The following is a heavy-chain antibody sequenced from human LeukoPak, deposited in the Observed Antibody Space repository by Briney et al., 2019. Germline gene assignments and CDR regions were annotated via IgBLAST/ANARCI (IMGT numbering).Heavy chain of an antibody. CDR1: GGPISSYY. D-gene: IGHD5-24*01. Sequence: SETLPLACTASGGPISSYYWSWIRQSPVNGLQWIGYISYSGRTDYNPSLKSRVTLSVDTSKSQFSLKLSSVTAAATAVYYCGRGLGRDGYKTFDSGGQGTLVTVYS. J-gene: IGHJ4*02. CDR2: ISYSGRT. V-gene: IGHV4-59*12. CDR3: GRGLGRDGYKTFDS.